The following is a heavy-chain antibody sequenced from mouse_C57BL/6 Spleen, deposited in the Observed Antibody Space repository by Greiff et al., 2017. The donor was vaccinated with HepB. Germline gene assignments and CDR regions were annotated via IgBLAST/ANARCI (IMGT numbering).Heavy chain of an antibody. Sequence: QVQLKESGAELVRPGASVKLSCKASGYTFTDYYINWVKQRPGQGLEWIARIYPGSGNTYYNEKFKGKTTLTAEKSSSTAYMQLSSLTSEDSAVDFCAKIYDGYYSYAMDYWGQGTSVTVSS. J-gene: IGHJ4*01. CDR2: IYPGSGNT. V-gene: IGHV1-76*01. D-gene: IGHD2-3*01. CDR3: AKIYDGYYSYAMDY. CDR1: GYTFTDYY.